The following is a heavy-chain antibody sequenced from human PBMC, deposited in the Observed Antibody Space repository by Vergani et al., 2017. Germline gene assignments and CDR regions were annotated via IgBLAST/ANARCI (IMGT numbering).Heavy chain of an antibody. CDR1: GYSFTSYW. J-gene: IGHJ4*02. Sequence: EVQLVQSGAEVKKPGESLKISCKGSGYSFTSYWIGWVAQMPGKGLEWMGTMYPGDSDTRYSPSFQGQVTISADKSISTAYLQWSSLKASDTAMYYCAAAGVYYYRELGYWGQGTLVTVSS. CDR3: AAAGVYYYRELGY. D-gene: IGHD3-16*01. V-gene: IGHV5-51*01. CDR2: MYPGDSDT.